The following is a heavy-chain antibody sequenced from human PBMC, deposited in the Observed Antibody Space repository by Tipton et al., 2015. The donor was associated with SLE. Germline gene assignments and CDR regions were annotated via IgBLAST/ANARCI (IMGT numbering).Heavy chain of an antibody. V-gene: IGHV4-61*05. Sequence: TLSLTCTVSGGSISSSSYYWGWIRQPPGKGLEYIGYIYYTGSTNYNSSLKSRVTFSVDPSKNQFSLNLSSVTAADTAVYSCARGAVYGDYVGYFDFWGQGLLVTVSS. CDR3: ARGAVYGDYVGYFDF. CDR1: GGSISSSSYY. CDR2: IYYTGST. J-gene: IGHJ4*02. D-gene: IGHD4-17*01.